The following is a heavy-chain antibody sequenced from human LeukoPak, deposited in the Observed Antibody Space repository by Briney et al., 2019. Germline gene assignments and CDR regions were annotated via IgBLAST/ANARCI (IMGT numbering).Heavy chain of an antibody. V-gene: IGHV4-39*01. Sequence: PSETLSLTCTVSVRSITSSNYYWGWIRQPPGKGLEWIGSFYYSGSTNYNPSLKSRVTISVDTSKNQFSRKLSSVTAADTAAYYCVYYYGSGSVEYWGQGTLVTVSS. CDR1: VRSITSSNYY. CDR2: FYYSGST. CDR3: VYYYGSGSVEY. D-gene: IGHD3-10*01. J-gene: IGHJ4*02.